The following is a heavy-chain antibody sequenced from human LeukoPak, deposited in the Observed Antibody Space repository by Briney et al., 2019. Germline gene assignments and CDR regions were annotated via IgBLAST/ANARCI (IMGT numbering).Heavy chain of an antibody. D-gene: IGHD4-11*01. V-gene: IGHV1-46*01. CDR1: VYTFTSYY. Sequence: GASVKVPCKASVYTFTSYYMHWVRQAPGQGLEWMGIINPSGGSTSYEQKFQGRVTMTRDTSTSTVYMELSSLRSEDTAVYYCARAVTIGAPYYYYYMDVWGKGTTVTVSS. CDR2: INPSGGST. CDR3: ARAVTIGAPYYYYYMDV. J-gene: IGHJ6*03.